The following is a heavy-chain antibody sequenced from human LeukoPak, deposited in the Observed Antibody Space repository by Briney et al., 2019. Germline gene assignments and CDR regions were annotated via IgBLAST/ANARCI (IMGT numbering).Heavy chain of an antibody. Sequence: ASVKVSCKASGYTFTSYAMHWVRQAPGQRLEWMGWINARNGNTKYSQKFQGRVTITRDTSASTAYMELSSLRSEDTAVYYCARGLYCSGGSCHLGLDYWGQGTLVTVSS. J-gene: IGHJ4*02. V-gene: IGHV1-3*01. CDR2: INARNGNT. CDR3: ARGLYCSGGSCHLGLDY. D-gene: IGHD2-15*01. CDR1: GYTFTSYA.